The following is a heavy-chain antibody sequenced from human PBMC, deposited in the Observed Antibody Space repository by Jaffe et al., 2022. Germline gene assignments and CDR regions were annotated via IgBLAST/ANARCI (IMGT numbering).Heavy chain of an antibody. CDR3: ARDWVDYTNSPVVVIPKDV. CDR1: GGSVSSGSYY. V-gene: IGHV4-61*01. CDR2: IYYSGST. D-gene: IGHD4-4*01. J-gene: IGHJ6*04. Sequence: QVQLQESGPGLVKPSETLSLTCTVSGGSVSSGSYYWSWIRQPPGKGLEWIGYIYYSGSTNYNPSLKSRVTISVDTSKNQFSLNLSSVTAADTAVYYCARDWVDYTNSPVVVIPKDVWGKGTTVTVSS.